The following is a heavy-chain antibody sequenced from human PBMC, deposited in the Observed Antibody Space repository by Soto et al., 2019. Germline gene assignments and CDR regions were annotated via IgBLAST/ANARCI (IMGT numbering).Heavy chain of an antibody. CDR2: INPNSGGT. Sequence: ASVKVSCKASGYTFTGYYMHWVRQAPGQGLEWMGWINPNSGGTNYAQKFQGRVTMTRDTSISTAYMEPSRLRSDDTAVYYCARDPVVAVAGTDGFDYWGQGTLVTVSS. CDR1: GYTFTGYY. CDR3: ARDPVVAVAGTDGFDY. V-gene: IGHV1-2*02. D-gene: IGHD6-19*01. J-gene: IGHJ4*02.